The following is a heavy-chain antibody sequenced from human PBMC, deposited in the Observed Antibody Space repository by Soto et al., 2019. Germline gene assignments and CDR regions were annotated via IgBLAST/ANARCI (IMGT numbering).Heavy chain of an antibody. D-gene: IGHD1-26*01. J-gene: IGHJ4*02. CDR2: IFSNDEK. Sequence: QVTLKESGPVLVKPTETLTLTCTVSGFSLSNARMGVSWIRQPPGKALEWLAHIFSNDEKSYSTSLKSRLTLSKHTTKSQVVLIMTNMDPVDTATYYCARPIIVGSRGWFDYWGQGTLVTVSS. V-gene: IGHV2-26*01. CDR3: ARPIIVGSRGWFDY. CDR1: GFSLSNARMG.